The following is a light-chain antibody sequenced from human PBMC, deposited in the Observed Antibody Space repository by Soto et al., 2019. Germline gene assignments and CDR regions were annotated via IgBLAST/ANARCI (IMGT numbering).Light chain of an antibody. Sequence: QSVLTQPASVSGSLGQSITISCTGTTRDIAGYNYISWYQQLPGKAPKLMIYQVTIRPSGISNRFSGSKSGNTASLTISGLQAEDEADYYCTALSSSTSIYVFAKATKVTVL. CDR1: TRDIAGYNY. CDR3: TALSSSTSIYV. V-gene: IGLV2-14*01. J-gene: IGLJ1*01. CDR2: QVT.